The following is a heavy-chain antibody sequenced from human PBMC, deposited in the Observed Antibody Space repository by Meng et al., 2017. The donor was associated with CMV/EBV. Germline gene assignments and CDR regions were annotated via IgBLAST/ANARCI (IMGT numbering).Heavy chain of an antibody. D-gene: IGHD2-15*01. V-gene: IGHV4-59*01. J-gene: IGHJ2*01. Sequence: GSLRLSCTVSGCSISSYYWSWIRQPPGKGLEWIGYIYYSGSTNSNPSLKSRVTISVDTPKNQFSLKLSSVPAAETAVYYCASGPVLGGFRWYIDLWGRGTLVTVSS. CDR3: ASGPVLGGFRWYIDL. CDR2: IYYSGST. CDR1: GCSISSYY.